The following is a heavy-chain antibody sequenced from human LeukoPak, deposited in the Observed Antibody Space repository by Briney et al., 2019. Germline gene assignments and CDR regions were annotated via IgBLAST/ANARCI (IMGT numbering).Heavy chain of an antibody. D-gene: IGHD3-22*01. CDR1: GGTFSSYA. Sequence: SVKVSCKASGGTFSSYAISWVRQAPGQGLEWMGGIIPIFGTANYAQKFQGRVTITTDESTSTAYMELSSLRSEGTAVYYCAVPYYYDSSGYPTGLDPWGQGTLVTVSS. V-gene: IGHV1-69*05. J-gene: IGHJ5*02. CDR3: AVPYYYDSSGYPTGLDP. CDR2: IIPIFGTA.